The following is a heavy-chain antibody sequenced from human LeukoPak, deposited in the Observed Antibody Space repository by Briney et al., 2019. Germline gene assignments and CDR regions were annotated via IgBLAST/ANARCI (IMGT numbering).Heavy chain of an antibody. J-gene: IGHJ4*02. CDR1: GFTFTSYA. CDR3: ARGGRSTPPAVDY. CDR2: INAGNGNA. Sequence: ASVKVSCNASGFTFTSYAMHWVRQAPGQRLDWMGWINAGNGNARYSQKFQGRVTITRDTSASTAYMELSSLRSEDTAVYYCARGGRSTPPAVDYWGQGSLVTVSS. D-gene: IGHD2-15*01. V-gene: IGHV1-3*01.